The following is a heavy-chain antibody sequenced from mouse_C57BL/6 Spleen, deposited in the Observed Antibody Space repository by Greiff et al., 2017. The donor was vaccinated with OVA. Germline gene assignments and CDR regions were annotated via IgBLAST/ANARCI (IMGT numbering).Heavy chain of an antibody. V-gene: IGHV1-62-2*01. Sequence: QVQLQQSGAELVKPGASVKLSCKASGYTFTEYTIHWVKQRSGQGLEWIGWFYPGSGSIKYNEKFKDKATLTADKSSSTVYMELSRLTSEDSAGYFCARHSRIYYYGSSYHFDYWGQGTTLTVSS. CDR3: ARHSRIYYYGSSYHFDY. CDR1: GYTFTEYT. J-gene: IGHJ2*01. D-gene: IGHD1-1*01. CDR2: FYPGSGSI.